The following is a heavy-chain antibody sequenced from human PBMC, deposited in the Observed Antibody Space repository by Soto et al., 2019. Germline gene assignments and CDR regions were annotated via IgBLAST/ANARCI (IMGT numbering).Heavy chain of an antibody. CDR1: GFTFSSYE. V-gene: IGHV3-48*03. D-gene: IGHD3-22*01. J-gene: IGHJ4*02. Sequence: GGSLRLSCAASGFTFSSYEMMWVRQAPGKGLEWVSFIHNSRGTTYYADPVKGRFTISRDNAQNSLYLQMSSLRAEDTAVYYCATSLSGYYYSYWGQGTLVTVSS. CDR2: IHNSRGTT. CDR3: ATSLSGYYYSY.